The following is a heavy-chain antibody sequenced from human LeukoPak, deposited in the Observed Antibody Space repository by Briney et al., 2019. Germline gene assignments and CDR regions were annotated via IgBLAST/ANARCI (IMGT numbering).Heavy chain of an antibody. D-gene: IGHD1-26*01. CDR2: IIPIFGTA. J-gene: IGHJ6*02. V-gene: IGHV1-69*13. CDR3: ARPLVDRYSGSIDGDYYYGMDV. CDR1: GGTFSSYA. Sequence: SMKVSCKASGGTFSSYAISWVRQAPGQGLEWMGGIIPIFGTANYAQKFQGRVTITADESTSTAYMELSSLRSEDTAVYYCARPLVDRYSGSIDGDYYYGMDVWGQGTTVTVSS.